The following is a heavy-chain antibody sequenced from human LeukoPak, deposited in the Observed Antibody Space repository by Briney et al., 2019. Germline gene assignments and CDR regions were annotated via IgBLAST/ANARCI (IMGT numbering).Heavy chain of an antibody. J-gene: IGHJ6*02. Sequence: SPSETLSLTCTVSGGSISSSSYYWGWIRQPPGKGLEWIGSIYYSGSTYYNPSLKSRVTISVDTSKNQFSLKLSSVTAADTAVYYCARDAYGSGSYYYYYGMDVWGQGTTVTVSS. CDR2: IYYSGST. D-gene: IGHD3-10*01. CDR1: GGSISSSSYY. V-gene: IGHV4-39*07. CDR3: ARDAYGSGSYYYYYGMDV.